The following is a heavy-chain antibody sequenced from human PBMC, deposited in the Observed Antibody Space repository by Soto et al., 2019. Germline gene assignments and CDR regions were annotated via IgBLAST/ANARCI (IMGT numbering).Heavy chain of an antibody. CDR1: GGYINSGGYC. V-gene: IGHV4-31*03. Sequence: QVQLQESGPGLVKPSQTLSLTCTVSGGYINSGGYCWIWIRQHPGKGLDWIGCISYGGSTSYNPSLKSRVTISVDTSKNQFSLKLTSVTAADTAVYYCSRGILVWGQGALITVSS. D-gene: IGHD5-18*01. J-gene: IGHJ4*02. CDR2: ISYGGST. CDR3: SRGILV.